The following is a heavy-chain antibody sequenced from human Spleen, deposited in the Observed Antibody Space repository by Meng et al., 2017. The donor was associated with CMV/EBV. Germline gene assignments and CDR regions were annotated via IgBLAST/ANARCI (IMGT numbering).Heavy chain of an antibody. V-gene: IGHV4-30-4*08. J-gene: IGHJ5*02. CDR1: SISSGDSY. Sequence: SISSGDSYWSWIRQPPGKGLEWIGYIYYGGTTYYDPSLTSLKSRATISVDTSKNQFSLKLRSVTAADTAVYYCARDYMRPSENWLDPWGQGTLVTVSS. CDR3: ARDYMRPSENWLDP. CDR2: IYYGGTT. D-gene: IGHD2-2*01.